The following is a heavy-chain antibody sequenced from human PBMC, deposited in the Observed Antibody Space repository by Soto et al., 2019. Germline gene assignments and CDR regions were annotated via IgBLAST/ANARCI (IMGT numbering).Heavy chain of an antibody. CDR1: GFTVSNNY. V-gene: IGHV3-66*01. J-gene: IGHJ4*02. D-gene: IGHD3-16*01. CDR3: AAYSHKGY. Sequence: GGSLRLSCASSGFTVSNNYMSWVRQAPGKGLEWVSLIYSGGSTYYADSVKGRFTISRDSSKNTLYLQMNSLRAEDTAMYYCAAYSHKGYWGQGTLVTVSS. CDR2: IYSGGST.